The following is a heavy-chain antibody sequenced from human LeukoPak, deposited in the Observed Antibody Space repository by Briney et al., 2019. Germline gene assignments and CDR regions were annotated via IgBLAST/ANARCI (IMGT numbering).Heavy chain of an antibody. CDR3: VRGYCSATSCHFPSSYNWFDP. CDR1: GFTFSNYW. CDR2: ILSDGSST. Sequence: GGSLRLSCAASGFTFSNYWMHWVRQTPGKGLVWVSRILSDGSSTNYADSVKGRFTVSRDNAQNTLYLQMNSLRAEDTAVYYCVRGYCSATSCHFPSSYNWFDPWGQGTLVTVSS. J-gene: IGHJ5*02. V-gene: IGHV3-74*01. D-gene: IGHD2-2*01.